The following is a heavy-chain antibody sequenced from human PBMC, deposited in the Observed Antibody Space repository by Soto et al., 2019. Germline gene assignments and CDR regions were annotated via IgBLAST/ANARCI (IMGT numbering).Heavy chain of an antibody. V-gene: IGHV4-4*07. Sequence: PSETLSLTCTVSGGSISTYYCNWIRQSAGKGLEWIGRVDTSGSTNYNPSLKSRVTMSVDTSKEQFSLKLSSVTAADTAVYYCARGGPDFWSGPFDYWGQGALVTVSS. J-gene: IGHJ4*02. CDR3: ARGGPDFWSGPFDY. CDR2: VDTSGST. CDR1: GGSISTYY. D-gene: IGHD3-3*01.